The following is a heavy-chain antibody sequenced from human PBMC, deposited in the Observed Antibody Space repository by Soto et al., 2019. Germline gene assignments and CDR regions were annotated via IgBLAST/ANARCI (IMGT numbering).Heavy chain of an antibody. CDR1: GGTFSSYA. CDR2: IIPIFGTA. CDR3: ATLERGGGSYYLDY. V-gene: IGHV1-69*13. J-gene: IGHJ4*02. D-gene: IGHD1-26*01. Sequence: GASVKVSCKASGGTFSSYAISWVRQAPGQGLEWMGGIIPIFGTANYAQKFQGRVTITADESTSTAYMELSSLRSEGTAVYYCATLERGGGSYYLDYWGQGTLVTVSS.